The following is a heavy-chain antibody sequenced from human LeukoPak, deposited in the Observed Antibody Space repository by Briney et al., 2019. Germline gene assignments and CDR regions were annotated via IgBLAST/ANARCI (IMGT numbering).Heavy chain of an antibody. CDR3: ARVPVRGVINFDI. CDR2: IYYSGST. D-gene: IGHD3-10*01. Sequence: PSETLSLTCTVSGGSISSYYWSWIRRPPGKGLEWIGYIYYSGSTNYNPSLKSRVTISVDTSKNQFSLKLSSVTAADTAVYYCARVPVRGVINFDIWGQGTMVTVSS. J-gene: IGHJ3*02. V-gene: IGHV4-59*01. CDR1: GGSISSYY.